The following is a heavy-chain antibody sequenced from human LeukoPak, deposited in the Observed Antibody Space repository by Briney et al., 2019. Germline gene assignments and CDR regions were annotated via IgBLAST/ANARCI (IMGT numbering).Heavy chain of an antibody. D-gene: IGHD3-16*01. J-gene: IGHJ3*02. CDR1: GGSISSYY. Sequence: PSETLSLTCTVSGGSISSYYWSWIRQPPGKALEWIGYIYYSGTTNYNPSLKSRVTISVDTSKNQFSLKLTSVTAADTAVYYCARDQPITFGGAGDGFDIWGQGTMVAVSS. CDR2: IYYSGTT. CDR3: ARDQPITFGGAGDGFDI. V-gene: IGHV4-59*01.